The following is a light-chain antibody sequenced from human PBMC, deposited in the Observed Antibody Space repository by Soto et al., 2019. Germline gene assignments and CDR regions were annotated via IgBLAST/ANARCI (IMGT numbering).Light chain of an antibody. CDR1: QSVGSY. CDR3: QQRSNWPPLLT. J-gene: IGKJ4*01. V-gene: IGKV3-11*01. Sequence: ETVLTQSPATLSLSPGERATLSCRASQSVGSYLAWYKQKPGQAPRLLIYDASTRATGIPARFSGSGSGTDFTLTISSLETEDFAVYYCQQRSNWPPLLTFGGGTKVDIK. CDR2: DAS.